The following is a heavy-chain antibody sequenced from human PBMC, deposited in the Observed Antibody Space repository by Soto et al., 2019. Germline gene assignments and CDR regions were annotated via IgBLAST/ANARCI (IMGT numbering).Heavy chain of an antibody. Sequence: PSETLSLTCTVSGGSISSSSYYLGWIRQPPGKGLEWIGSIYYSGSTYYNPSLKSRGTISVHTSKNQFSLKLSSVTAADMAVYYCAREGSDSAYNFAHGIQLWSFEFWGQGALVTVSS. CDR2: IYYSGST. D-gene: IGHD5-12*01. CDR3: AREGSDSAYNFAHGIQLWSFEF. CDR1: GGSISSSSYY. J-gene: IGHJ4*02. V-gene: IGHV4-39*07.